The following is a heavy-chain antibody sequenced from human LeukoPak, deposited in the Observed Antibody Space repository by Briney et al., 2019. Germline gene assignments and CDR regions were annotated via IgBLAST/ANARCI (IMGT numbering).Heavy chain of an antibody. Sequence: GGSLRLSCSASRFTFTTYAMSWVRQAPGKGLEWVSSISGSGGSTNYADSVKGRFTVSRVNSRNTVSLQMDSLRAEDTAIYYCAKGNIDSGGYYYFDQWGQGTLVTVSS. CDR2: ISGSGGST. D-gene: IGHD3-22*01. V-gene: IGHV3-23*01. CDR3: AKGNIDSGGYYYFDQ. CDR1: RFTFTTYA. J-gene: IGHJ4*02.